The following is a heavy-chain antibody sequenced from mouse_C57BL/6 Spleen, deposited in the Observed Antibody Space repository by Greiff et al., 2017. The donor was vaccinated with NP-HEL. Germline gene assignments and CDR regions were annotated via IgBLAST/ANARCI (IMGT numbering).Heavy chain of an antibody. V-gene: IGHV1-52*01. Sequence: QVQLKQPGAELVRPGSSVKLSCKASGYTFTSYWMHWVKQRPIQGLEWIGNIDPSDSETQYNQKFKDKATLTVDKSSSTAYMQLSSLTSEDSAVYYCARSKDTTVAPYAMDYWGQGTSVTVSS. CDR2: IDPSDSET. D-gene: IGHD1-1*01. CDR1: GYTFTSYW. J-gene: IGHJ4*01. CDR3: ARSKDTTVAPYAMDY.